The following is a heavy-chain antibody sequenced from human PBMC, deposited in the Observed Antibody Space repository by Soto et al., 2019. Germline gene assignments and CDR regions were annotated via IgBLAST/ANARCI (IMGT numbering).Heavy chain of an antibody. CDR3: ARGDSNSWSDY. D-gene: IGHD6-13*01. J-gene: IGHJ4*02. CDR2: ISYDGTNK. Sequence: QVQLVESGGGVVQPGRSLRLSCAASGFTFRTYAMDWVRQAPGKGLEWVAVISYDGTNKYYADSVKGRFTISRDNSKNTLSLQMNSLRAEDTAVYSCARGDSNSWSDYWGQGTLVTVSS. V-gene: IGHV3-30*01. CDR1: GFTFRTYA.